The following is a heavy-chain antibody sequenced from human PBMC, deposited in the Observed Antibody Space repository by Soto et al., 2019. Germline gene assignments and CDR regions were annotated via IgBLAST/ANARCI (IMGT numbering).Heavy chain of an antibody. J-gene: IGHJ6*02. V-gene: IGHV4-30-4*01. CDR3: AGQPTAGSFYDLGSYYYYYGMDV. D-gene: IGHD3-16*01. CDR2: IYYSGNT. Sequence: SETMSLTCTVSGGSISSGDYYGNWIRQPPGKGLEWIGNIYYSGNTDCNPSLKSRVTISVDTSKNQFSLNLSSVTAADSAVYYCAGQPTAGSFYDLGSYYYYYGMDVWGQGTTVT. CDR1: GGSISSGDYY.